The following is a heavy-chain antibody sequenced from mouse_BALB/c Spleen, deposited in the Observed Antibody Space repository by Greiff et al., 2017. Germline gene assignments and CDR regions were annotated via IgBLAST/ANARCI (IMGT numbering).Heavy chain of an antibody. Sequence: VQLQQSGPGLVAPSQSLSITCTVSGFSLTGYGVNWVRQPPGKGLEWLGMIWGDGSTDYNSALKSRLSISKDNSKSQVFLKMNSLQTDDTARYYCARDDYDETAVFAYWGQGTLVTVSA. CDR1: GFSLTGYG. J-gene: IGHJ3*01. V-gene: IGHV2-6-7*01. CDR2: IWGDGST. CDR3: ARDDYDETAVFAY. D-gene: IGHD2-4*01.